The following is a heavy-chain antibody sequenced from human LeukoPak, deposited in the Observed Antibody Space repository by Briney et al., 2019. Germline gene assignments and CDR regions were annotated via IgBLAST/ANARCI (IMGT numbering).Heavy chain of an antibody. V-gene: IGHV3-7*03. CDR1: GFTFGDYW. Sequence: GGSLRLSCAASGFTFGDYWMHWVRQAPGKGLEWVANIKLDGSEKNYVDSVKGRFTISRDNTKNSLYLQMNSLRAEDTAVFYCARDQYDTWSRRGNFDSWGQGTLVIVSS. J-gene: IGHJ4*02. CDR3: ARDQYDTWSRRGNFDS. D-gene: IGHD3-3*01. CDR2: IKLDGSEK.